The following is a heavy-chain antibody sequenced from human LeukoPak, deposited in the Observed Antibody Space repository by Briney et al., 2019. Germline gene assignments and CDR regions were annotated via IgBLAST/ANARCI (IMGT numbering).Heavy chain of an antibody. CDR3: AREASRFGEFNDAFDI. V-gene: IGHV4-59*01. J-gene: IGHJ3*02. Sequence: SETLSLTCTVSGGSISSYYWSWIRQPPGKGLEWIGYIYYTGSTNYNPSLRSRVTISRDTSKNQFSLKLRSVTAADTAVYYCAREASRFGEFNDAFDIWGRGTLVTVSS. CDR1: GGSISSYY. D-gene: IGHD3-10*01. CDR2: IYYTGST.